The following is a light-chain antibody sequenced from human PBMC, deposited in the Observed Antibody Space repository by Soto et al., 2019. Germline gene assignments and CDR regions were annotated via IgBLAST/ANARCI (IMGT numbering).Light chain of an antibody. J-gene: IGLJ3*02. CDR1: SSNIGRNT. CDR2: DIN. V-gene: IGLV1-44*01. Sequence: QSVLTQPPSASGTPGQRVTISCSGSSSNIGRNTVSWFRQLPGTAPKLLIYDINERPSGVPDRFSGSKSGTAASLAISGLQSGDEADYNCAAWDDSLNGWVFGGGTKLTVL. CDR3: AAWDDSLNGWV.